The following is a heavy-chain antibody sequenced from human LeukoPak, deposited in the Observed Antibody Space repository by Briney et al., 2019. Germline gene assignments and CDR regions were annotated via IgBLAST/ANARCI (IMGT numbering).Heavy chain of an antibody. J-gene: IGHJ5*02. CDR2: INPNSGGT. D-gene: IGHD3-3*01. CDR1: GYTFTGYY. CDR3: ARHDGYDFWSGYWWSNWFDP. V-gene: IGHV1-2*02. Sequence: ASVKVSCKASGYTFTGYYMHWVRQAPGQGLEWMGWINPNSGGTNYAQKFQGRVTMTRDTSISTAYMELSRLRSDDTAVYYCARHDGYDFWSGYWWSNWFDPWGQGTLVTVSS.